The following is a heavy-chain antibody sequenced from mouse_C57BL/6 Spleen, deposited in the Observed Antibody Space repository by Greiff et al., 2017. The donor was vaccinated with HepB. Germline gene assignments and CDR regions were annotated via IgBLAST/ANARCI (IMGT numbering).Heavy chain of an antibody. V-gene: IGHV1-64*01. CDR3: ARRGYYGSSSRYFDV. Sequence: VQLQQPGAELVKPGASVKLSCKASGYTFTSYWMHWVKQRPGQGLEWIGMIHPNSGSTNYNEKFKSKATLTVDKSSSTAYMQLSSLTSEDSAVYYCARRGYYGSSSRYFDVWGTGTTVTVSS. D-gene: IGHD1-1*01. J-gene: IGHJ1*03. CDR1: GYTFTSYW. CDR2: IHPNSGST.